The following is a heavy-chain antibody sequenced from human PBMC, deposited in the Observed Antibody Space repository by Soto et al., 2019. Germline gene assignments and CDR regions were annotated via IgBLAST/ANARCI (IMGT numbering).Heavy chain of an antibody. Sequence: EAQLLESGGGLVQPGGSLRLSCTTSRFSLNTYGMTWVRRAPGKGLEWVSTLSASGSGSYYAESVKGRFTVSRDNSKNTMDLHRNSLRDEDTAVYYCAKNSYGDSWNFGLDVWGQGTTVTVSS. CDR1: RFSLNTYG. V-gene: IGHV3-23*01. CDR2: LSASGSGS. CDR3: AKNSYGDSWNFGLDV. D-gene: IGHD4-17*01. J-gene: IGHJ6*02.